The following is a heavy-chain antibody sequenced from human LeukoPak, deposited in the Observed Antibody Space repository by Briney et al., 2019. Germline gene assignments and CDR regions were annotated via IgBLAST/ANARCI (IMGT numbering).Heavy chain of an antibody. CDR2: INHSGST. V-gene: IGHV4-34*01. CDR1: GGSFSGYY. CDR3: AREGEYSYGYGGMTYYYYMDV. D-gene: IGHD5-18*01. J-gene: IGHJ6*03. Sequence: KASETLSLTCAVYGGSFSGYYWSWIRQPPGKGLEWIGEINHSGSTNYNPSLKSRVTISVDTSKNQFSLKLSSVTAADTAVYYCAREGEYSYGYGGMTYYYYMDVWGKGTTVTVSS.